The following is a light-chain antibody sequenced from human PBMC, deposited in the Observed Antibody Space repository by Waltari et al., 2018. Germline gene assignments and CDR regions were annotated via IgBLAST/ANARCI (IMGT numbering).Light chain of an antibody. CDR3: QQYYSTLLT. CDR2: WAS. V-gene: IGKV4-1*01. J-gene: IGKJ4*01. Sequence: DIVMTQSPDSLAVSLGERATINCKSSQSVLYSSNNKNYLAWYQQKPGQPPKLLIDWASTRESGVPDRFSGSGSGTDFTLTISSLQAEDVAVYYCQQYYSTLLTFGGGTKVEIK. CDR1: QSVLYSSNNKNY.